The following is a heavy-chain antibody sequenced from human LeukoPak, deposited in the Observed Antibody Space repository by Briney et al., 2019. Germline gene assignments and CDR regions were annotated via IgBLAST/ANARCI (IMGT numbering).Heavy chain of an antibody. CDR1: GFTFSSYA. Sequence: GGSLRLSCAASGFTFSSYAMSWVRQAPGKGLEWVSAISGSGGSTYYADSVKGRFTISRDNSKNTLYLQMNSLRAEDTAVYYCAKVRYCSSTSCYTGRREYYYYGMDVWGQGTTVTVSS. J-gene: IGHJ6*02. CDR2: ISGSGGST. D-gene: IGHD2-2*02. CDR3: AKVRYCSSTSCYTGRREYYYYGMDV. V-gene: IGHV3-23*01.